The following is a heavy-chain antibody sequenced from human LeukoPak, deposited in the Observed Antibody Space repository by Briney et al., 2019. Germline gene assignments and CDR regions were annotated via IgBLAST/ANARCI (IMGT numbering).Heavy chain of an antibody. J-gene: IGHJ3*02. Sequence: GASVKVSCKASGYTFTGYYMHWVRQAPGQGLEWMGWINPNSGGTNYAQKFQGRVTMARDTSISTACMELSRLRSDDTAVYYCARGGDCYSSENDAFDIWGQGTMVTVSS. CDR3: ARGGDCYSSENDAFDI. V-gene: IGHV1-2*02. D-gene: IGHD2-21*02. CDR1: GYTFTGYY. CDR2: INPNSGGT.